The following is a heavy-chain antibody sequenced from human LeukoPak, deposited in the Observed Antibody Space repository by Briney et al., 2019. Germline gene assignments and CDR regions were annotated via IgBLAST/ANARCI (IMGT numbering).Heavy chain of an antibody. V-gene: IGHV3-21*01. D-gene: IGHD3-10*01. J-gene: IGHJ4*02. Sequence: PGGSLRLSCAASGFTFSSYSMNWVRQAPGKGLEWVSSISSSSSYIYYADSVKGRFTISRDNSKNTLFLQMNSLRVEDTAVYYCAKANYYGAGTYYTIDNWGQGTLVTVSS. CDR1: GFTFSSYS. CDR2: ISSSSSYI. CDR3: AKANYYGAGTYYTIDN.